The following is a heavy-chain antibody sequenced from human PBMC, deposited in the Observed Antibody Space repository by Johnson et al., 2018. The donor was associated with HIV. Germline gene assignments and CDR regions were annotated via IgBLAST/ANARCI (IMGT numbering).Heavy chain of an antibody. Sequence: QVQLVESGGGVVQPGGSLRLSCAASGFTFSSYGMHWVRQAPGKGLEWVAFIRYAGSNKYYADSVKGRFTISRDNSKNTLYLQMNSLRSEDTAVYYCSSGDAFEIRGQGTMVTVSS. CDR2: IRYAGSNK. CDR1: GFTFSSYG. V-gene: IGHV3-30*02. CDR3: SSGDAFEI. D-gene: IGHD1-26*01. J-gene: IGHJ3*02.